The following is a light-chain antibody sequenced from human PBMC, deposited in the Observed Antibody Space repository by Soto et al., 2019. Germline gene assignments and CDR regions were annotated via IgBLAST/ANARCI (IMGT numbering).Light chain of an antibody. J-gene: IGKJ1*01. CDR1: QSIVTY. CDR3: LQDYNYTWT. CDR2: AAS. V-gene: IGKV1-6*01. Sequence: IQITQSPSSLYASVGDRVTITCRASQSIVTYLGWYRQKPGKAPKILIYAASSLQSGVPSRFSGSGSGTDFTLTISSLQPEDFATYYCLQDYNYTWTFGQGTKVDIK.